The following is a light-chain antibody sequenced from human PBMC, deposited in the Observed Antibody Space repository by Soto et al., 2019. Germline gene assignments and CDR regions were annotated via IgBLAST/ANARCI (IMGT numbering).Light chain of an antibody. Sequence: QSALTQPRSVSGSPGQSITISCSGTRSDIGSYNYVAWYQQFPGKTPKILIYGVSTRPSGVSSRFSGSKSGNTASLTISGLQAEDEADYYCISYTGSSTSYVFGSGTKVTVL. CDR3: ISYTGSSTSYV. CDR2: GVS. V-gene: IGLV2-14*01. CDR1: RSDIGSYNY. J-gene: IGLJ1*01.